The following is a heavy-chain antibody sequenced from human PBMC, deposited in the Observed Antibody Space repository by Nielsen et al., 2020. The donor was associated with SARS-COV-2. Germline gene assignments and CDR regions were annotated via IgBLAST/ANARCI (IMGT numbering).Heavy chain of an antibody. CDR1: GFTFSSYA. Sequence: GESLKISCAASGFTFSSYAMSWVRQAPGKGLEWVSAISGSGGSTYYADSVKGRFTISRDNSKNTLYLQMNSLRAEDTAVYYCAKSGEAHFWSGYQGLDPWGQGTLVTVSS. CDR3: AKSGEAHFWSGYQGLDP. J-gene: IGHJ5*02. V-gene: IGHV3-23*01. D-gene: IGHD3-3*02. CDR2: ISGSGGST.